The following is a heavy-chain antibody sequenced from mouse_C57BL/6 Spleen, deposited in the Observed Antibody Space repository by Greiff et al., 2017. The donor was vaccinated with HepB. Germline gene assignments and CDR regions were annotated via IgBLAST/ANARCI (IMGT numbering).Heavy chain of an antibody. CDR2: IWRGGST. J-gene: IGHJ4*01. Sequence: VKLQESGPGLVQPSQSLSITCTVSGFSLTSYGVHWVRQSPGKGLEWLGVIWRGGSTDYNAAFMSRLSITKDNSKSQVFFKMNSLQADDTAIYYCAKKTTVVAPYAMDYWGQGTSVTVSS. D-gene: IGHD1-1*01. V-gene: IGHV2-5*01. CDR1: GFSLTSYG. CDR3: AKKTTVVAPYAMDY.